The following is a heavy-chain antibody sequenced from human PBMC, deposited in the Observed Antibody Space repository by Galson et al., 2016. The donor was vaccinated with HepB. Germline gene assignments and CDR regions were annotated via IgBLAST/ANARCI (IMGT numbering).Heavy chain of an antibody. Sequence: SLRLSCAASGFSFSSYGMHWVRQAPGKGLEWVAVIWYDGSNKYYADSVKGRFTISRDNSKNTLYLQMNSLRAEDTAVYYCAREEPYYYDSSGYPEYWGQGTLVTVSS. J-gene: IGHJ4*02. CDR1: GFSFSSYG. CDR2: IWYDGSNK. CDR3: AREEPYYYDSSGYPEY. V-gene: IGHV3-33*01. D-gene: IGHD3-22*01.